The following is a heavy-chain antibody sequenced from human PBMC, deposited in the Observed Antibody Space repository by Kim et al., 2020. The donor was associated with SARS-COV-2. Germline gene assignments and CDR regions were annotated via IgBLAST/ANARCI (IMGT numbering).Heavy chain of an antibody. CDR3: AKGPGVQGLGPPFDY. D-gene: IGHD3-16*01. Sequence: GGSLRLSCAASGFTFSSYGMHWVRQAPGKGLEWVAVISYDGSNKYYADSVKGRFTISRDNSKNTLYLQMNSLRAEDTAVYYCAKGPGVQGLGPPFDYWGQGTLVTVSS. CDR2: ISYDGSNK. V-gene: IGHV3-30*18. CDR1: GFTFSSYG. J-gene: IGHJ4*02.